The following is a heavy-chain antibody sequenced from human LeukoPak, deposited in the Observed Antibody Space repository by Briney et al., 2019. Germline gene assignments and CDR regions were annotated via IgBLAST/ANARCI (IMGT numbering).Heavy chain of an antibody. CDR2: INPSGGST. CDR1: GYTFTSNY. Sequence: AASVKVSCKASGYTFTSNYMHWVRQAPQQGLEWMGIINPSGGSTSYAQKLQGRITMTREISTSTVYMELSSLKSEDTAVYYCARNGIAARHGYYYYMDVWGKGTTVTVSS. CDR3: ARNGIAARHGYYYYMDV. V-gene: IGHV1-46*04. J-gene: IGHJ6*03. D-gene: IGHD6-6*01.